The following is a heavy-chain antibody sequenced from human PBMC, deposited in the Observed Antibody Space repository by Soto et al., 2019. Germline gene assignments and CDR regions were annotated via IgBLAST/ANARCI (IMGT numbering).Heavy chain of an antibody. CDR1: GFTFTRYT. Sequence: LRLSCAASGFTFTRYTMNWVRQAPGKGLEWVSSISSTTNYIYYGDSMKGRFTISRDNAKNSLYLEMNSLRAEDTAVYYCARESEDLTSNFDYWGQGTLVTVSS. J-gene: IGHJ4*02. CDR3: ARESEDLTSNFDY. CDR2: ISSTTNYI. V-gene: IGHV3-21*06.